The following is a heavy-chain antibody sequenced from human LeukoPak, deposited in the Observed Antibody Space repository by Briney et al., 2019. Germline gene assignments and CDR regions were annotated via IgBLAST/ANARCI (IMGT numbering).Heavy chain of an antibody. D-gene: IGHD3-9*01. Sequence: GGSLRLSCVASGFTFSSYSINWVRQAPGKGLEWVSYIGSSSTTIYYADSVKGRFAISRDNAENSLYLQMNSLRAEDTAVYYCARSFYYDTLTGYYFFDYWGQGTLVTVSS. CDR1: GFTFSSYS. CDR3: ARSFYYDTLTGYYFFDY. J-gene: IGHJ4*02. V-gene: IGHV3-48*04. CDR2: IGSSSTTI.